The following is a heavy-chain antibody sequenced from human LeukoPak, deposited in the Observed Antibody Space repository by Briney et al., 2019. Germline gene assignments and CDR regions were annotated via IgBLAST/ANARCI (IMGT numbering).Heavy chain of an antibody. Sequence: PGGSLRLSCAASGFTFSSYWMSWVRQAPGKGLEWVANIKQDGSEKYYVDSVKGRFTISRDNAKNSLYLQMNSLRAEDTAVYYCAKVSIDLVVVIRRYYFDYWGQGTLVTVSS. J-gene: IGHJ4*02. CDR3: AKVSIDLVVVIRRYYFDY. CDR1: GFTFSSYW. CDR2: IKQDGSEK. D-gene: IGHD3-22*01. V-gene: IGHV3-7*01.